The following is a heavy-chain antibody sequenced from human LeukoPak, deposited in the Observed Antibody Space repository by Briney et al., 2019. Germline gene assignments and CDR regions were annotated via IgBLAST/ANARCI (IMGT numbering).Heavy chain of an antibody. CDR3: ARGSYGLDYFDY. J-gene: IGHJ4*02. D-gene: IGHD3-16*01. CDR1: GGSISSSSYF. Sequence: SETLSLTCSVSGGSISSSSYFWGWIRQHPGKGLEWIGYIYYSGSTYYNPSLKSRVTISVDTSKNQFSLKLSSVTAADTAVYYCARGSYGLDYFDYWGQGTLVTVSS. CDR2: IYYSGST. V-gene: IGHV4-31*02.